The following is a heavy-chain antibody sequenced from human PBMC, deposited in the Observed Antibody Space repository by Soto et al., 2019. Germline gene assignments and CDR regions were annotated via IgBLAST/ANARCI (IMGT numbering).Heavy chain of an antibody. CDR3: VRGITVKVANQRDAPDKYSFDS. CDR1: GGSISTYF. D-gene: IGHD3-22*01. CDR2: IYTTGST. Sequence: SETLSLTCTVSGGSISTYFWSWIRQPAGGGLEWIGRIYTTGSTNYNPSLKSRVTMSLDTSRNQFSLKLSSVTAADTAVYYCVRGITVKVANQRDAPDKYSFDSWGQGTQVTVS. J-gene: IGHJ4*02. V-gene: IGHV4-4*07.